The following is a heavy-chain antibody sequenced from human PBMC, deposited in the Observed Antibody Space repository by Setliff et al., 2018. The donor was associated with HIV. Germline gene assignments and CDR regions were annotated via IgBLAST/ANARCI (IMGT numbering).Heavy chain of an antibody. Sequence: SETLSLTCTVSGGSISSYFWSWIRQPPGKGLEWIGYIYTSGNTNYNPSLKSRVTISVDTSKNQFSLKLSSVTAADTAVYYCARMSCSDQTCYFFDFWGQGALVTVSS. CDR1: GGSISSYF. D-gene: IGHD3-10*01. CDR2: IYTSGNT. J-gene: IGHJ4*02. CDR3: ARMSCSDQTCYFFDF. V-gene: IGHV4-59*01.